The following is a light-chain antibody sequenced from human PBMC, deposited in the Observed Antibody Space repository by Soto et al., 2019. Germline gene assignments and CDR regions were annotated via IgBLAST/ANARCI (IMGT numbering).Light chain of an antibody. CDR2: GAY. CDR3: QKYNNWPYT. V-gene: IGKV3-15*01. Sequence: EKVMTQSPATLSVSPGETATLSCRASQSVSSNVAWYQRKPGQAPRLLIYGAYTRATGIPGRFSGSGSGTEVTLTISSLQSEDFAVYYCQKYNNWPYTFGQGTKLEIK. CDR1: QSVSSN. J-gene: IGKJ2*01.